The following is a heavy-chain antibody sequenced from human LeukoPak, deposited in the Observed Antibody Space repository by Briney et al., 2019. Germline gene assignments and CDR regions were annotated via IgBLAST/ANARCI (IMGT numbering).Heavy chain of an antibody. J-gene: IGHJ4*02. CDR1: GFTFSSYA. D-gene: IGHD3-10*01. V-gene: IGHV3-23*01. CDR2: ISGSGGST. Sequence: GGSLSLSCAASGFTFSSYAMSGVRQAPGKGLEWVSAISGSGGSTYYADSVKGRFTISRDNSKNTLYLQMNSLRAEDTAVYYCAKKEAYYYGSGSDYFDYWGQGTLVTVSS. CDR3: AKKEAYYYGSGSDYFDY.